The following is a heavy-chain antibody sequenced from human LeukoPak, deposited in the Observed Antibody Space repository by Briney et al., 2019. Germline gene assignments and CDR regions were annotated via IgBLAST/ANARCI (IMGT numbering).Heavy chain of an antibody. D-gene: IGHD1-26*01. V-gene: IGHV3-23*01. CDR1: GFTFSSYA. CDR2: ISGSGGST. J-gene: IGHJ4*02. Sequence: PGGSLRLSCAASGFTFSSYAMSWVRQAPGKGLEWVSAISGSGGSTYYADSVKGRFTISRDNSKNTLYLQMNSLRAEDTAVYYCARSGSFSPTYYFDYWGQGTLVTVSS. CDR3: ARSGSFSPTYYFDY.